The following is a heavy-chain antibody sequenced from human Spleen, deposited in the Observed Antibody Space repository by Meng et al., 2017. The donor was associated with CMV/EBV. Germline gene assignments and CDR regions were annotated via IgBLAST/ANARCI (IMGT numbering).Heavy chain of an antibody. Sequence: GESLKISCVGSRFTFSTYGMYWVRQAPGKGLEWVAFIRHDGSKKYYADSVKGRFTISRDNSEDTLYLQMNSLRVEDTALYFCAKDLRGYCTITSCYVIDPWGQGTLVTVSS. D-gene: IGHD2-2*01. CDR3: AKDLRGYCTITSCYVIDP. V-gene: IGHV3-30*02. J-gene: IGHJ5*02. CDR1: RFTFSTYG. CDR2: IRHDGSKK.